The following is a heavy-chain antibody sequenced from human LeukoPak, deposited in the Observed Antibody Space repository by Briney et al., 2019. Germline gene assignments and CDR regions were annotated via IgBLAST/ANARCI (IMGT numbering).Heavy chain of an antibody. CDR1: GYTFTGYY. Sequence: ASVKVSCKASGYTFTGYYMHWVRQAPGQGLEWMGWINPNRGGTNYAQKFQGRVTMTRDTSISTAYMELSRLRSDDTAVYYCARDGDSSGYYYGYYYYYMDVWGKGTTVTVSS. CDR2: INPNRGGT. V-gene: IGHV1-2*02. D-gene: IGHD3-22*01. CDR3: ARDGDSSGYYYGYYYYYMDV. J-gene: IGHJ6*03.